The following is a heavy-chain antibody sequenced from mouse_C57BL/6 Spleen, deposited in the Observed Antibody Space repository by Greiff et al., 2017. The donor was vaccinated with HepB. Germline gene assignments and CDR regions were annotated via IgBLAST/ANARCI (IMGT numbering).Heavy chain of an antibody. CDR3: ARNYYGSSYYAMDY. D-gene: IGHD1-1*01. V-gene: IGHV3-6*01. CDR2: ISYDGSN. J-gene: IGHJ4*01. Sequence: EVQVVESGPGLVKPSQSLSLTCSVTGYSITSGYYWNWIRQFPGNKLEWMGYISYDGSNNYNPSLKNRISITRDTSKNQIFLKLNSVTTEDTATYYCARNYYGSSYYAMDYWGQGTSVTVSS. CDR1: GYSITSGYY.